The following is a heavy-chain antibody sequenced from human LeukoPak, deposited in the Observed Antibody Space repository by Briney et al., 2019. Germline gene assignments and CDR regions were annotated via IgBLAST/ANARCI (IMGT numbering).Heavy chain of an antibody. D-gene: IGHD6-25*01. V-gene: IGHV3-30*02. J-gene: IGHJ4*02. Sequence: GGSLRLSRAASESTFSSYAMHWVRQAPGKGLEWVAFIWPDGSKKYYADSVKGRFAISRENSKNTVYLQMNDLRPEDTALYFCAKTSSSAELNFAYWRQGTLLTVSS. CDR3: AKTSSSAELNFAY. CDR2: IWPDGSKK. CDR1: ESTFSSYA.